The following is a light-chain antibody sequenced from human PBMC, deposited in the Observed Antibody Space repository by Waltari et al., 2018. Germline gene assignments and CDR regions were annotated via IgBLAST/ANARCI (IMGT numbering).Light chain of an antibody. CDR3: QQYGSSPPFT. CDR1: QSVSSSY. J-gene: IGKJ2*01. CDR2: GAS. V-gene: IGKV3-20*01. Sequence: EIVLTQSPGPLSLSPGERATLSCRASQSVSSSYLAWYQQKPGQAPSLLIYGASSRATGIPDRFSGSGSGTDFTLTIRRLEPEDFAVYYCQQYGSSPPFTFGQGTKLEIK.